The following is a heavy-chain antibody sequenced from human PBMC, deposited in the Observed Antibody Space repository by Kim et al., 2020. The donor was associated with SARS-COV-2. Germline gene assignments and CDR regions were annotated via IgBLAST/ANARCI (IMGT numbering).Heavy chain of an antibody. CDR3: AKSFSGSYFGYDY. CDR1: GFTFNTYG. Sequence: GGSLRLSCAASGFTFNTYGMHWVRQAPGKGLEWVAVISYDGSNKYYADSVKGRFTISRDNSKNTLYLQMNSLRIEDTAVYYCAKSFSGSYFGYDYWGQGT. D-gene: IGHD1-26*01. V-gene: IGHV3-30*18. CDR2: ISYDGSNK. J-gene: IGHJ4*02.